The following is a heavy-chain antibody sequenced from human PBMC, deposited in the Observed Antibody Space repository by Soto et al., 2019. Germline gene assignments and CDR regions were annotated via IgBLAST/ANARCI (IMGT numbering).Heavy chain of an antibody. CDR2: IYHSGST. D-gene: IGHD3-22*01. Sequence: QLQLQESGSGLVKPSQTLSLTCAVSGGSISSGGYSWSWIRQPPGKGLEWIWYIYHSGSTYYNPSIKRRVTISVDRSKNQFSLKLSSVTAADTAVYYCARVRRDRSGYCFDYWGQGTLVTVSS. V-gene: IGHV4-30-2*01. CDR1: GGSISSGGYS. CDR3: ARVRRDRSGYCFDY. J-gene: IGHJ4*02.